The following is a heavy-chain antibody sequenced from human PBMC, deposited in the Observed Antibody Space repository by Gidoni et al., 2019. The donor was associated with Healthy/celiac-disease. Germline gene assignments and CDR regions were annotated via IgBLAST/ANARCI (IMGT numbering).Heavy chain of an antibody. Sequence: QVQLQESGPGLAQPSETLSLTCTVSGGSISSYYWSWIRQPPGKGLEWIGYIYYSGSTNYNPSLKSRVTISVDTTKNQFPLKLSSVTAADAAVYYCASCSGGSCYPQHWGQGTLVTVSS. V-gene: IGHV4-59*01. CDR3: ASCSGGSCYPQH. CDR1: GGSISSYY. D-gene: IGHD2-15*01. J-gene: IGHJ1*01. CDR2: IYYSGST.